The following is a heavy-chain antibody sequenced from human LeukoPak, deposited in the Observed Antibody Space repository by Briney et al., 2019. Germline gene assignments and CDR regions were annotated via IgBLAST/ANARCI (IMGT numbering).Heavy chain of an antibody. J-gene: IGHJ3*01. CDR3: ARWALKSAFDL. Sequence: SETLSLTCTVSGVSVSSNYWSWIRQAPGKGLEWIGYMYHTGSGNYNPSLKSRVTISVDTSKNQFSLDVNSVTGADSAVYYCARWALKSAFDLWGQGTAVTVAS. V-gene: IGHV4-59*02. CDR2: MYHTGSG. CDR1: GVSVSSNY.